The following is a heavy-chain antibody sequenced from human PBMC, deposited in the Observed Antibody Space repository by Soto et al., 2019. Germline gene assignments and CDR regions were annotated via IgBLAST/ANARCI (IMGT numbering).Heavy chain of an antibody. CDR2: ISWDGGSA. Sequence: GGSLRLSCAASGFTFDDHTLHWVRQAPGKGLEWVSLISWDGGSAYYADSVKGRFTISRDNIKDSLYLQMNSLRTDDTALYYCVKDGTVDGYVGAFDIWGQGTMGTVSS. D-gene: IGHD5-18*01. CDR3: VKDGTVDGYVGAFDI. J-gene: IGHJ3*02. V-gene: IGHV3-43*01. CDR1: GFTFDDHT.